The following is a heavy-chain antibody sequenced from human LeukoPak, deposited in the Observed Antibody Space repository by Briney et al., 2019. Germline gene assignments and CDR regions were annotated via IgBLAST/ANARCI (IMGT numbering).Heavy chain of an antibody. V-gene: IGHV4-34*01. CDR1: GGSFSGYY. Sequence: SETLSLTCAVYGGSFSGYYWSWIHQPPGKGLEWIGEINHSGSTNYNPSLKSRVTISVDTSKNQFSLKLSSVTAADTAVYYCARLNYYDSSSFDYWGQGTLVTVSS. CDR2: INHSGST. J-gene: IGHJ4*02. CDR3: ARLNYYDSSSFDY. D-gene: IGHD3-22*01.